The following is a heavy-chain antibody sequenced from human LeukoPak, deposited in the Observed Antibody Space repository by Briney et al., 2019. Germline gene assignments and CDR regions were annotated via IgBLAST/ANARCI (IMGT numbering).Heavy chain of an antibody. V-gene: IGHV4-34*01. CDR1: GGSFSRYY. J-gene: IGHJ5*02. D-gene: IGHD2-2*01. CDR3: ARGAIVVVPAALNWFDP. CDR2: INHSGST. Sequence: SETLSLTCAVYGGSFSRYYWSWIRQPPGKGLEWIGEINHSGSTNYNPSLKSRVTISVDTSKNQFSLKLSSVTAADTAVYYCARGAIVVVPAALNWFDPWGQGTLVTVSS.